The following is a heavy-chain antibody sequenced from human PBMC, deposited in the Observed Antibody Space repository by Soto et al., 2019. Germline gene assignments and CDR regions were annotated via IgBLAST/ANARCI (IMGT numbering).Heavy chain of an antibody. V-gene: IGHV3-30-3*01. D-gene: IGHD3-22*01. CDR2: IPYDGTNK. Sequence: GGSLRLSCAASGFTFSSYAMHWVRQAPGKGLEWVALIPYDGTNKFYADSVKGRFTVSRDNSKNTLYLQMNSLRAEDTAVYYCARDDNYYDRSGWGQGTLVTVSS. CDR1: GFTFSSYA. J-gene: IGHJ4*02. CDR3: ARDDNYYDRSG.